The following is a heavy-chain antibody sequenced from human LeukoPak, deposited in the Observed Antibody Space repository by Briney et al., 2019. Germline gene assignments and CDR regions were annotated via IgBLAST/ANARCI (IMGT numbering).Heavy chain of an antibody. J-gene: IGHJ5*02. CDR1: GVSISRTTYY. D-gene: IGHD3-3*01. V-gene: IGHV4-39*07. CDR3: ARGRVSNDFWSGYSHNWFDP. Sequence: SETLSLTCTLAGVSISRTTYYWAWIRQSPGRGLEWIGEIDPNGNTKYNPSLETRVTISLDTSKNQFSLRLSSVTAADTAVYYCARGRVSNDFWSGYSHNWFDPWGQGALVAVSP. CDR2: IDPNGNT.